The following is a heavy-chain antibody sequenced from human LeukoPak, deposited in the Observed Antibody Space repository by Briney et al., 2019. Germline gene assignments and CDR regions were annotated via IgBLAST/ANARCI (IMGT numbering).Heavy chain of an antibody. V-gene: IGHV1-18*01. Sequence: ASVKVSCKASGYTFTSYGISWVRQAPGQGLEWLGWISAYNGNTHYAQKLQGRVTMTTDTSTTTAYMELRSLRSDDTAVYYCARDAYVYDTLTGYYNGMAGMGVWGKGTTVTVSS. J-gene: IGHJ6*04. CDR3: ARDAYVYDTLTGYYNGMAGMGV. CDR1: GYTFTSYG. CDR2: ISAYNGNT. D-gene: IGHD3-9*01.